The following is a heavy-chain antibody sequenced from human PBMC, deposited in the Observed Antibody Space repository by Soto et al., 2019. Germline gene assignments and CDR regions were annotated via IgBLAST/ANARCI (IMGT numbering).Heavy chain of an antibody. CDR3: ARWGVVVNAGTAYYYYGMDV. J-gene: IGHJ6*02. Sequence: SETLSLTCTVSGGSIRSSSYYWGWIRQPPGKGLEWIGSIYYSGSTYYNPSLKSRVTISVDTSKNQFSLKLSSVTAADTAVYYCARWGVVVNAGTAYYYYGMDVWGQGTTVTVSS. V-gene: IGHV4-39*01. CDR2: IYYSGST. CDR1: GGSIRSSSYY. D-gene: IGHD3-22*01.